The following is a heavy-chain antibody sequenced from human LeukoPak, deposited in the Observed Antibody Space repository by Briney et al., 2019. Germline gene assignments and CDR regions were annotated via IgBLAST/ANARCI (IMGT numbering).Heavy chain of an antibody. D-gene: IGHD3-10*02. J-gene: IGHJ6*04. CDR1: GFTFSSYS. CDR2: ISSRSSTL. V-gene: IGHV3-48*04. CDR3: AELGITMIGGV. Sequence: GGSLRLSCAASGFTFSSYSMNWVRQAPGKGLEWVSYISSRSSTLYYADSVKGRFTISRDNAKNSLYLQMNSLRAEDTAVYYCAELGITMIGGVWGKGTTVTISS.